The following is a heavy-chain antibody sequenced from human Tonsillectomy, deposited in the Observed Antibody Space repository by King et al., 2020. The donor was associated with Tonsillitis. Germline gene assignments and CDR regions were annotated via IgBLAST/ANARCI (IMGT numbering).Heavy chain of an antibody. CDR3: GTQGSGTWRLTMVRNWWIPHFLVF. J-gene: IGHJ1*01. D-gene: IGHD3-10*01. Sequence: QLVQSGAEVKKPGAAVKVSCKASGYTFTKYYMHWVRQAPGQGVEWMGVINPSEGSTNYAQNLQGRGTMTTETSTSTVYLVVSSLRAEDTAVYYCGTQGSGTWRLTMVRNWWIPHFLVFWRRGSLVTVSS. V-gene: IGHV1-46*04. CDR1: GYTFTKYY. CDR2: INPSEGST.